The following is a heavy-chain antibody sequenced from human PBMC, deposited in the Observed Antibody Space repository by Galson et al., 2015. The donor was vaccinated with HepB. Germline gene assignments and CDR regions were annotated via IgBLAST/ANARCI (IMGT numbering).Heavy chain of an antibody. CDR3: ARRGSSGWYSEHSFDY. J-gene: IGHJ4*02. D-gene: IGHD6-19*01. V-gene: IGHV3-7*03. Sequence: SLRLSCAASGFTFSSYWMSWVRQAPGKGLEWVANIKQDGSEKYYVDSVKGRFTISRDNAKNSLYLQMSSLKASDTAMYYCARRGSSGWYSEHSFDYWGQGTLVTVSS. CDR1: GFTFSSYW. CDR2: IKQDGSEK.